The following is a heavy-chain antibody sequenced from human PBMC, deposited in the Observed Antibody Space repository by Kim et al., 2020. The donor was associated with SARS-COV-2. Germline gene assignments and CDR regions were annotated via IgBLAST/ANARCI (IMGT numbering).Heavy chain of an antibody. V-gene: IGHV3-53*01. Sequence: CADSVKDRCTISRDNSKNMLNLQMNSLSAEDTAVYNCARARLVTYGLDVWGQGTTVTV. J-gene: IGHJ6*02. CDR3: ARARLVTYGLDV.